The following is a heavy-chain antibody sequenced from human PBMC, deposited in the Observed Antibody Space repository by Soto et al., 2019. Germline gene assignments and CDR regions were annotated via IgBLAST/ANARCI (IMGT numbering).Heavy chain of an antibody. CDR1: GFTFSSYS. CDR2: ISSSSSYI. V-gene: IGHV3-21*01. J-gene: IGHJ6*02. D-gene: IGHD3-10*01. Sequence: PGGSLRLSCAASGFTFSSYSMNWVRQAPGKGLEWVSSISSSSSYIYYADSVKGRFTISRDNAKNSLYLQMNSLRAEDTAVYYCAREVVGYGSGSYYMGHYYYYGMDVWGQGTTVTVSS. CDR3: AREVVGYGSGSYYMGHYYYYGMDV.